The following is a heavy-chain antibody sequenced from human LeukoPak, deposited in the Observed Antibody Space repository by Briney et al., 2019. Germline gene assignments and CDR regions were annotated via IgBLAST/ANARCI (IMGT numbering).Heavy chain of an antibody. CDR3: AGRYYHTTEIDP. CDR1: GYGFSNYW. J-gene: IGHJ5*02. V-gene: IGHV5-51*01. Sequence: GESLKISCKASGYGFSNYWIGWVRQLPGKGPGWVGFIYPADSSTRYSPSFQGQVTISADKSISTADLQWSSLKASDTAMYYCAGRYYHTTEIDPWGQGTLVTVSS. CDR2: IYPADSST. D-gene: IGHD3-10*01.